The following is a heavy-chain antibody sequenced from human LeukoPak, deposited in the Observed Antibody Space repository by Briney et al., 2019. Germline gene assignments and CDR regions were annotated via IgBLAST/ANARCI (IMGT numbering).Heavy chain of an antibody. CDR1: GGSISSSSFC. CDR2: IYYSGST. J-gene: IGHJ4*02. Sequence: SETLSLTCTVSGGSISSSSFCWGWIRQPPGKGLEWIGTIYYSGSTFYNPSLKSRVTISVDTSKSQFSLKLSSVTAADTAVYYCARDRPRGYSYGRGFDYWGQGTLVTVSS. D-gene: IGHD5-18*01. CDR3: ARDRPRGYSYGRGFDY. V-gene: IGHV4-39*07.